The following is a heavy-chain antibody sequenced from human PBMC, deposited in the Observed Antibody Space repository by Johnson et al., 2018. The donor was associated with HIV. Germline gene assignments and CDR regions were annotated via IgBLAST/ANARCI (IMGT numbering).Heavy chain of an antibody. J-gene: IGHJ3*02. CDR3: AKEKKRYSSSSIFAFDI. V-gene: IGHV3-43*01. CDR2: ISWDGGST. Sequence: EVQLVESGGGVVQPGRSLRLSCVASGFTFDDYTMHWVRQAPGKGLEWVSLISWDGGSTYYADSVKGRFTISRDKAKNSLYLQMNSLRAEDTALYYCAKEKKRYSSSSIFAFDIWGQGTMVTVSS. D-gene: IGHD6-6*01. CDR1: GFTFDDYT.